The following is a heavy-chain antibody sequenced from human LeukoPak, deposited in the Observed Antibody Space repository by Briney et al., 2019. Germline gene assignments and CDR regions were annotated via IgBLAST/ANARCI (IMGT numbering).Heavy chain of an antibody. J-gene: IGHJ4*02. CDR1: GYTFTSYA. Sequence: ASVKVSCKASGYTFTSYAMHWVRQAPGQRLEWRGWINAGNGNTKYSQKFQGRVTITRDTSASTAYMELSSLRSEDTAVYYCARGAADYGLDYFDYWGQRTLVTVSS. CDR3: ARGAADYGLDYFDY. CDR2: INAGNGNT. D-gene: IGHD4-17*01. V-gene: IGHV1-3*01.